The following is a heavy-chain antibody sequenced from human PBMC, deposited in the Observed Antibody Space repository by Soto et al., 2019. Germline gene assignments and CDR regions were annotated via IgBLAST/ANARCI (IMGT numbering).Heavy chain of an antibody. CDR3: ARFGEELYGDHRYLFDI. J-gene: IGHJ3*02. V-gene: IGHV3-53*04. CDR1: GFTVSSNY. D-gene: IGHD2-21*01. Sequence: PGGSLRLSCAASGFTVSSNYMSWVRQAPGKGLEWVSVIYSGGSTYYADSVKGRFTISRHNSKNTLYPQMNSLRAEDTAVYYCARFGEELYGDHRYLFDIWGQGTLVTVSS. CDR2: IYSGGST.